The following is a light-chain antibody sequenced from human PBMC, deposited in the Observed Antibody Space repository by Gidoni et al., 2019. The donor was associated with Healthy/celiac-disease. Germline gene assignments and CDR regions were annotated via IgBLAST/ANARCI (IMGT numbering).Light chain of an antibody. CDR3: RQYGSSRYT. J-gene: IGKJ2*01. V-gene: IGKV3-20*01. CDR1: QSVSSSY. CDR2: GAS. Sequence: EIVLTQSPDTLSLSPQERATPSCRASQSVSSSYLAWYQQKPGQAPRLLIYGASSRATANLASISGSRSGTDFSLTISRLEPEDVSVFYCRQYGSSRYTFGQGTKLEIK.